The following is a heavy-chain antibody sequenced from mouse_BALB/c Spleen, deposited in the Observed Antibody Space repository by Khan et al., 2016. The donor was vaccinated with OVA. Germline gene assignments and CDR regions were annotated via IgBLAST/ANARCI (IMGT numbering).Heavy chain of an antibody. CDR3: ASELGRYYAMDY. J-gene: IGHJ4*01. D-gene: IGHD4-1*01. Sequence: EVQLQESGPGLVKPSQSLSLTCTVTGYSITSDYAWNWIRQFPGNKLEWMGYISYSGSTTYNPSLKSRISITRDTSKNQIFLQLNSVTTEDTATYYCASELGRYYAMDYWGQGTSVTVSS. CDR2: ISYSGST. CDR1: GYSITSDYA. V-gene: IGHV3-2*02.